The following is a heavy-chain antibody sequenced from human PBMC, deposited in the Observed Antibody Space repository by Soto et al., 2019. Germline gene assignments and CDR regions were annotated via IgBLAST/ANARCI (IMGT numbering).Heavy chain of an antibody. CDR1: GFSFTSYA. V-gene: IGHV3-30-3*01. J-gene: IGHJ4*02. Sequence: GGSLRLSCAASGFSFTSYAMHWVRQAPGKGLEWVAFISYDGSNKYYADSVKGRFTFSRDNSNNTLYLLMNSLRADDTAVYYCARENGDYGFDYWGQGTLVTVS. D-gene: IGHD4-17*01. CDR2: ISYDGSNK. CDR3: ARENGDYGFDY.